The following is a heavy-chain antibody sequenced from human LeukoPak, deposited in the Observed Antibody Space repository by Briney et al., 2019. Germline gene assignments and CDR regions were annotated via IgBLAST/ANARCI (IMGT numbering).Heavy chain of an antibody. D-gene: IGHD5-18*01. CDR1: GGSISSGNYY. V-gene: IGHV4-61*02. Sequence: PSETLSLTCTVSGGSISSGNYYWSWIRQPAGKGLEWIGRIYTSGSTNYNPSLKSRVTISVDTSKNQFSLKLSSVTAADTAVYYCAREGLGYSYGQNWFDPWGQGTLVTVSS. CDR2: IYTSGST. CDR3: AREGLGYSYGQNWFDP. J-gene: IGHJ5*02.